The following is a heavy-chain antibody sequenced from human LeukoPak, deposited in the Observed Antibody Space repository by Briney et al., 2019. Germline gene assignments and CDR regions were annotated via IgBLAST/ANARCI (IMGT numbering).Heavy chain of an antibody. J-gene: IGHJ4*02. V-gene: IGHV3-74*01. CDR1: GFTFSTYW. CDR3: AKDRLGQRPETGDY. CDR2: INSDGSST. Sequence: GGSLRLSCAASGFTFSTYWMHWVRQAPGKGLVWVSSINSDGSSTSYADSVRGRFTISRDNAKNTLYLQMNSLRAEDTAVYYCAKDRLGQRPETGDYWGQGTLVTVSS. D-gene: IGHD1-14*01.